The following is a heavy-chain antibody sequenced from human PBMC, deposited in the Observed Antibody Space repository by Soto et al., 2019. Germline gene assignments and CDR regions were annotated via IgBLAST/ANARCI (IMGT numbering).Heavy chain of an antibody. V-gene: IGHV3-23*01. CDR3: ASTTVHFWSGYTPQH. D-gene: IGHD3-3*02. CDR2: ISGSGGST. Sequence: EVQLLESGGGLVQPGGSLRLSCAAYGFTFSSYAMSWVRQAPGKGLEWVSAISGSGGSTYYADSVKGRFTISRDNSKNTLYLQMNSLRAEDTAVYYCASTTVHFWSGYTPQHWGQGTLVTVSS. J-gene: IGHJ1*01. CDR1: GFTFSSYA.